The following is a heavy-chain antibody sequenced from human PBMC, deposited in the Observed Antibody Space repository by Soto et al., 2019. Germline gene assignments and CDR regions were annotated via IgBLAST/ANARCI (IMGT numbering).Heavy chain of an antibody. V-gene: IGHV3-30-3*01. CDR2: ISYDGSNK. Sequence: PGGSLRLSCAASGFTFSSYAMHWVRQAPGKGLEWVAVISYDGSNKYYADSVKGRFTISRDNSKNTLYLQMNSLRAEDTAVYYCATLEAHFDYWGQGT. J-gene: IGHJ4*02. CDR1: GFTFSSYA. CDR3: ATLEAHFDY.